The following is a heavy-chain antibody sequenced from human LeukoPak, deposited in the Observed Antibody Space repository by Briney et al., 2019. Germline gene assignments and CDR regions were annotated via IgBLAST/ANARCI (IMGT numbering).Heavy chain of an antibody. CDR1: GGSISSYY. CDR2: IYYSGTT. CDR3: ARGVFIAAAQYAY. V-gene: IGHV4-59*01. Sequence: PSETLSLTCTVSGGSISSYYWSWIRQPPGKGLEWIGYIYYSGTTNYNPSLKSRVTISVDTSKNQFSLKLSSVTAADTAVYYCARGVFIAAAQYAYWGQGTLVTVSS. J-gene: IGHJ4*02. D-gene: IGHD6-13*01.